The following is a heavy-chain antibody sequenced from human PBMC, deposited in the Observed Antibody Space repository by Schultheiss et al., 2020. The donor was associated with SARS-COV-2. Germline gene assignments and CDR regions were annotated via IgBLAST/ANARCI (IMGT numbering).Heavy chain of an antibody. D-gene: IGHD3-10*01. CDR2: IYYSGST. CDR3: ARVTYYGSGSYGYYYCMDV. J-gene: IGHJ6*03. Sequence: SETLSLTCTVSGGSISSYYWSWIRQPPGKGLEWIGYIYYSGSTNYNPSLKSRVTISVDTSKNQFSLKLSSVTAADTAVYYCARVTYYGSGSYGYYYCMDVWGKGTTVTVSS. CDR1: GGSISSYY. V-gene: IGHV4-59*01.